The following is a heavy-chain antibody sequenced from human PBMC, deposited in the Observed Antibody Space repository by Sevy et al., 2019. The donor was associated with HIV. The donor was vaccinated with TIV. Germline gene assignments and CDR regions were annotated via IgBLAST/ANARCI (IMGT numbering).Heavy chain of an antibody. D-gene: IGHD3-10*01. J-gene: IGHJ4*02. CDR1: GFTFSSYS. CDR3: ARDRGKSGHHGSGSYSPVDY. V-gene: IGHV3-48*02. CDR2: ISSSSSTI. Sequence: GGSLRLSCAASGFTFSSYSMNWVRQAPGKGLEWVSYISSSSSTIYYADSVKGRFTISRDNAKNSLYLQMNSLRDEDTAVYYCARDRGKSGHHGSGSYSPVDYWGQGTLVTVSS.